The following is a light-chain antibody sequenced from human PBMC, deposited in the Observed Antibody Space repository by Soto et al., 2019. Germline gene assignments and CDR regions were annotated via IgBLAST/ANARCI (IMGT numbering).Light chain of an antibody. V-gene: IGLV2-11*01. CDR3: CSYAGSRYV. Sequence: QSALTQPRSVSGSPGQSVTISCTGTSSDVGGYNYVSWYQQHPGKAPKLMIYDVSKRPSGVPDRFSGSESGNTASLTISGLQAEDEADYYCCSYAGSRYVFGTGTKLTVL. CDR1: SSDVGGYNY. J-gene: IGLJ1*01. CDR2: DVS.